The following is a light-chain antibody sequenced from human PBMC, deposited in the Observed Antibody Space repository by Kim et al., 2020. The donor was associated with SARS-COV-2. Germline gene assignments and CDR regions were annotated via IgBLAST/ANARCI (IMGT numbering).Light chain of an antibody. Sequence: LSASVRDRVTITCRPSESISTWLAWYQQKPGKAPKLLISDASILESGVPSRFSGSGSGTDFTLTISGLQPDDFATYYCQQYRSFSSFGQGTKLEI. J-gene: IGKJ2*03. CDR3: QQYRSFSS. V-gene: IGKV1-5*01. CDR2: DAS. CDR1: ESISTW.